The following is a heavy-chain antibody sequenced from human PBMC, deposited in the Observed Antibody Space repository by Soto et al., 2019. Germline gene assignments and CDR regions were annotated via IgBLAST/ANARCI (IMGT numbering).Heavy chain of an antibody. J-gene: IGHJ4*02. V-gene: IGHV4-31*03. CDR2: IYYSGST. CDR3: ARAISFVESRTLDY. D-gene: IGHD1-1*01. CDR1: GGSISSGGYY. Sequence: PSETLSLTCTVSGGSISSGGYYWSWIRQHPGKGLEWIGYIYYSGSTYYNPSLKSRVTISVDTSKNQFSLKLSSVTAADTAVYYCARAISFVESRTLDYWGQGTLVTVSS.